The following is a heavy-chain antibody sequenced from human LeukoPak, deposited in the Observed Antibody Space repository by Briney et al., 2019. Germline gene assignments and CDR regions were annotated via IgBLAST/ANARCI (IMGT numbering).Heavy chain of an antibody. CDR3: ASSVDYYGISGHSDAFDI. Sequence: SETLSLTCSVSGGPIRVYYWNWIRQPPGKGLEWIGYIYYSGSTNYNPSLKSRVTISANTSKKQFSLKLSSVTAADTAVYYCASSVDYYGISGHSDAFDIWGQGTMVTVSS. CDR1: GGPIRVYY. J-gene: IGHJ3*02. V-gene: IGHV4-59*08. D-gene: IGHD3-22*01. CDR2: IYYSGST.